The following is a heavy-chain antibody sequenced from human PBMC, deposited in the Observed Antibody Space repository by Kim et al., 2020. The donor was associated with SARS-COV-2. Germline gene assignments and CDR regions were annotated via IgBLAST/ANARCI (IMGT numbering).Heavy chain of an antibody. D-gene: IGHD3-22*01. V-gene: IGHV3-30*01. Sequence: YADSGKGRFTIPRDNSKNTLYLQMNSLRAEDTAVYYCARDCQYDSRTLDYWGQGTLVTVSS. J-gene: IGHJ4*02. CDR3: ARDCQYDSRTLDY.